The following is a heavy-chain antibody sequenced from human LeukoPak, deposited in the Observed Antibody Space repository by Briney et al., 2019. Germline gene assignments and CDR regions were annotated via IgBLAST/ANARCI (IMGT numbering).Heavy chain of an antibody. V-gene: IGHV1-18*01. Sequence: GASVKVSCKASGYTFSSFDISWVRQAPGQGLEWMGWISGYNENTNYAQKFQGRVTMTTDTSTSTAYMELRSLRSDDTAVYYCARDDFDWLSDYYYMDVWGKGTTVTISS. CDR1: GYTFSSFD. D-gene: IGHD3-9*01. CDR3: ARDDFDWLSDYYYMDV. CDR2: ISGYNENT. J-gene: IGHJ6*03.